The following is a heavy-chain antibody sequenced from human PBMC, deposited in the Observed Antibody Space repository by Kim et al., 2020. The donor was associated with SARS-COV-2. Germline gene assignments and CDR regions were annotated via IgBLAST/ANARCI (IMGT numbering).Heavy chain of an antibody. CDR2: ISYDGSNK. Sequence: GGSLRLSCAASGFTFSSYAMHWVRQAPGKGLEWVAVISYDGSNKYYADSVKGRFTISRDNSKNTLYLQMNSLRAEDTAVYYCARDRYAAYSTVTTPFGYWGQGTLVTVSS. J-gene: IGHJ4*02. V-gene: IGHV3-30*04. CDR1: GFTFSSYA. CDR3: ARDRYAAYSTVTTPFGY. D-gene: IGHD4-17*01.